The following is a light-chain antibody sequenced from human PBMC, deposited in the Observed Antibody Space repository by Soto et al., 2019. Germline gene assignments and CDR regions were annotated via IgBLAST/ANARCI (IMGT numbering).Light chain of an antibody. CDR3: QQRSN. V-gene: IGKV3-11*01. Sequence: EIILTQSPPTLSLSRAERGPLSCGASQSVSSSYVAWYQQKPGQAPRLLIYDASNRATGIPARFSGSGSGTDFTLTISSLEPEDFAVYYCQQRSNFGQGTRLEIK. CDR1: QSVSSSY. J-gene: IGKJ5*01. CDR2: DAS.